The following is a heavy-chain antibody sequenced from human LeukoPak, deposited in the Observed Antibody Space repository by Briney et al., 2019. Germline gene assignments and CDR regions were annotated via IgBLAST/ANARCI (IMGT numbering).Heavy chain of an antibody. J-gene: IGHJ4*02. CDR3: TRLFYYGSSGYYPDH. V-gene: IGHV3-72*01. CDR1: GFTFSDHH. Sequence: GGSLRLSCAVSGFTFSDHHMDWVRHAPGKGLERIGRSRDKANGYSTVYAASVKGRFSFSRDDPQNSLSLQMNSLKTEDTAVYYCTRLFYYGSSGYYPDHWGQGTLVTVSS. D-gene: IGHD3-22*01. CDR2: SRDKANGYST.